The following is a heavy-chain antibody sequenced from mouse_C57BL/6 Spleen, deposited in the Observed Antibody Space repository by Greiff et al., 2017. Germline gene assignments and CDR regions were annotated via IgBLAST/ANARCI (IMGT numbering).Heavy chain of an antibody. CDR3: ARQGYAMDY. J-gene: IGHJ4*01. V-gene: IGHV1-82*01. CDR2: IYPGDGDT. Sequence: QVQLQQSGPELVKPGASVKISCKASGYAFSSSWLNWVKQRPGKGLEWIGRIYPGDGDTNYNGKLKGKATLTADKSSSTAYMPHSSLTSEDSAVYVCARQGYAMDYWGQGTSVTVSS. CDR1: GYAFSSSW.